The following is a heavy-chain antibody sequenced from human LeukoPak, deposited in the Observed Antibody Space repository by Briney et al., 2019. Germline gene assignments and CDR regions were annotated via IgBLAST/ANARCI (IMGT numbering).Heavy chain of an antibody. CDR2: ISDSSSVI. D-gene: IGHD3-10*02. V-gene: IGHV3-48*02. Sequence: GGSLRLSCAASGFTFSSYRMNWVRQSPGKGLEWVSYISDSSSVIYLADSVKGRFTISRDNARNSLYLQMNSLRDEDTAVYYCARDLHYYVAMDVWGQGTTVTVSS. J-gene: IGHJ6*02. CDR3: ARDLHYYVAMDV. CDR1: GFTFSSYR.